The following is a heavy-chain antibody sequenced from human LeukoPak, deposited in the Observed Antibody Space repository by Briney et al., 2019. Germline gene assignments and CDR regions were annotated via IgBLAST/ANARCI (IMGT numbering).Heavy chain of an antibody. Sequence: PSETLSLTCTVSGGSISGFYWSWIRQPAGKGLEWIGRIYSSGSTNYNPSLKSRVTMSVDMSKNQFSLRLSSVTAADTAVYYCARLSYPFDYWGQGTLVTVSS. CDR2: IYSSGST. J-gene: IGHJ4*02. CDR1: GGSISGFY. D-gene: IGHD1-26*01. CDR3: ARLSYPFDY. V-gene: IGHV4-4*07.